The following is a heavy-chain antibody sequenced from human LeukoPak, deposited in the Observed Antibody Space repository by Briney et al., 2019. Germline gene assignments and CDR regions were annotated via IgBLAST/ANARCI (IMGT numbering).Heavy chain of an antibody. CDR3: ARDRYYDSSGYYLDY. CDR2: ISYDGSHK. Sequence: GGSLRLSCAASGFTFSSYAMYWVRQAPGKGLEYMAIISYDGSHKYYADSVKGRFTISRDNSKNTLYLQMNSLRAEDTAVYYCARDRYYDSSGYYLDYWGQGTLVTVSS. V-gene: IGHV3-30*04. J-gene: IGHJ4*02. D-gene: IGHD3-22*01. CDR1: GFTFSSYA.